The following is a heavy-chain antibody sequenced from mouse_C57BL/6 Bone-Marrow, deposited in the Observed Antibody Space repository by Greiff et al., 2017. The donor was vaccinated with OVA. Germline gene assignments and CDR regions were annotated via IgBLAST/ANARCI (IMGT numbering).Heavy chain of an antibody. Sequence: EVQLQQSGAELVRPGASVKLSCTASGFNIKDDYMHWVKQRPEQGLEWIGWIDPENGGTDYASKFQGQATITADTSSKSAHLQLSSLTSDATAVYYCASSGIFDYWGQGTTLTVSS. D-gene: IGHD6-1*01. CDR2: IDPENGGT. J-gene: IGHJ2*01. V-gene: IGHV14-4*01. CDR3: ASSGIFDY. CDR1: GFNIKDDY.